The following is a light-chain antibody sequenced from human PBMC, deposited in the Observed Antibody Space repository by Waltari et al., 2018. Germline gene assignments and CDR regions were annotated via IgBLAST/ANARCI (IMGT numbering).Light chain of an antibody. Sequence: DIQMTQSPSTLSASVGDRVTITCRASQSIGSWLAWYQQKPGKAPNLLIYKASSLESGVPSRFSGSGSWTEFTLTISSLQSDDFATYYCQHLGTFGQGTKVEIK. CDR1: QSIGSW. V-gene: IGKV1-5*03. J-gene: IGKJ1*01. CDR2: KAS. CDR3: QHLGT.